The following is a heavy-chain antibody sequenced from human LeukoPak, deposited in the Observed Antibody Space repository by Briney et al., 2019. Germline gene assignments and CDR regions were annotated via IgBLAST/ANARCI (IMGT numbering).Heavy chain of an antibody. CDR3: ARSTRNYYDSSGELKYFQH. J-gene: IGHJ1*01. V-gene: IGHV4-39*07. CDR2: IHSSGTT. D-gene: IGHD3-22*01. Sequence: SETLSLTCTVSGGSISSRGYCGVWIRQSPGRGLQWIGSIHSSGTTHYNPSLKSRVTISVDTSKNQFSLKLSSVTAADTAVYYCARSTRNYYDSSGELKYFQHWGQGTLVTVSS. CDR1: GGSISSRGYC.